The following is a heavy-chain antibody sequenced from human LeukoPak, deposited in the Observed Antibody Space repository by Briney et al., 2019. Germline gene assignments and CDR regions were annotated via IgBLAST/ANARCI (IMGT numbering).Heavy chain of an antibody. V-gene: IGHV4-59*01. CDR1: GGSISSYY. Sequence: SETLSLTCTVSGGSISSYYWSWIRQPPGKGLEWIGYIYYSGSTNYNPSLKSRVAISVDTSKNQFSLKLSSVTAADTAVYYCARAREEYYYDSSGYYLGAFDIWGQGTMVTVSS. D-gene: IGHD3-22*01. CDR2: IYYSGST. CDR3: ARAREEYYYDSSGYYLGAFDI. J-gene: IGHJ3*02.